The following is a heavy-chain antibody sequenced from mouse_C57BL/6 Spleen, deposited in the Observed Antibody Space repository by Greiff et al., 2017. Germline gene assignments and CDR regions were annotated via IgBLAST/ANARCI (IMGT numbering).Heavy chain of an antibody. CDR1: GFTFSDYG. Sequence: EVQRVESGGGLVKPGGSLKLSCAASGFTFSDYGMHWVRQAPEKGLEWVAYISSGSSTIYYADTVKGRFTISRDNAKNTLFLQMTSLRSEDTAMCYCARRGYGFYWDFDVWGTGTTVTVSS. CDR3: ARRGYGFYWDFDV. CDR2: ISSGSSTI. V-gene: IGHV5-17*01. D-gene: IGHD2-2*01. J-gene: IGHJ1*03.